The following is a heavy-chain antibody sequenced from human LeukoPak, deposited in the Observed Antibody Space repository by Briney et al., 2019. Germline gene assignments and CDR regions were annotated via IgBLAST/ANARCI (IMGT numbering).Heavy chain of an antibody. CDR2: INHSGST. J-gene: IGHJ4*02. Sequence: SETLSLTCAVSGGSFSGYYWNWIRQSPGKGLEWIGEINHSGSTNYNPSLKSRVTISVDTSKNQFSLKLSSVTAADTAVYYCARLFYYDSRGYPYYFDYWGQGTLVTVSS. D-gene: IGHD3-22*01. CDR1: GGSFSGYY. V-gene: IGHV4-34*01. CDR3: ARLFYYDSRGYPYYFDY.